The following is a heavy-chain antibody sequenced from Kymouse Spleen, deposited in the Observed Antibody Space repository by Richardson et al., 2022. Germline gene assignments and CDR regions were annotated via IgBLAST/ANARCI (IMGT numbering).Heavy chain of an antibody. D-gene: IGHD6-6*01. CDR3: ARDRHSSSAGDYYYYYGMDV. CDR2: IYHSGST. CDR1: GGSISSSNW. V-gene: IGHV4-4*02. Sequence: QVQLQESGPGLVKPSGTLSLTCAVSGGSISSSNWWSWVRQPPGKGLEWIGEIYHSGSTNYNPSLKSRVTISVDKSKNQFSLKLSSVTAADTAVYYCARDRHSSSAGDYYYYYGMDVWGQGTTVTVSS. J-gene: IGHJ6*02.